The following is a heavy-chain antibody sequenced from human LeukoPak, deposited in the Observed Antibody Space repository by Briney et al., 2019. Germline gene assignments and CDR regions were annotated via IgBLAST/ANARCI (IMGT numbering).Heavy chain of an antibody. D-gene: IGHD1-26*01. CDR3: ARVGCGTLTLGY. Sequence: GGSLRLSCAASGFTFRRYWMHWVRQAPGKGLVWVSRINSDGSSTSYADSVKGRFTISRDNAKNTLYLQMNSLRADDTAVYCCARVGCGTLTLGYWGQGTLVTVSS. CDR2: INSDGSST. CDR1: GFTFRRYW. V-gene: IGHV3-74*01. J-gene: IGHJ4*02.